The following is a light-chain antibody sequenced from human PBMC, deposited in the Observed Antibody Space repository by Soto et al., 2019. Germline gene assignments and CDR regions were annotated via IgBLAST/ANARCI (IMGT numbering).Light chain of an antibody. CDR1: SSDVGGYNY. V-gene: IGLV2-11*01. J-gene: IGLJ3*02. CDR2: EVT. Sequence: ALTQPRSVSGSPGQTVTISCTGTSSDVGGYNYVSWYQQHPGKAPKVLIYEVTKRPSGVPDRFSGSKSGNTASLTTSGLQAEDEADYYCCSYAGSYDWVFGGGTKLTVL. CDR3: CSYAGSYDWV.